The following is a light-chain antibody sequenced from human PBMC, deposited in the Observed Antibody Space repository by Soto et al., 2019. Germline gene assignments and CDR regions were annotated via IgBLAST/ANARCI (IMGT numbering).Light chain of an antibody. CDR2: EVT. CDR1: SSDVGGYNY. CDR3: SSYTSSTTLYV. V-gene: IGLV2-14*01. J-gene: IGLJ1*01. Sequence: QSALTQPASVSGSPGQSITISCTGTSSDVGGYNYVSWYQQNQGKAPKLLIYEVTHRPSGVSDRFSGSKSGNTASLTISGLQAEDEADYYCSSYTSSTTLYVFGSGTKLTVL.